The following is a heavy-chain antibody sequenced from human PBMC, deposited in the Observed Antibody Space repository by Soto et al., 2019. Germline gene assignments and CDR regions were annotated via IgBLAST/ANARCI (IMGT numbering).Heavy chain of an antibody. J-gene: IGHJ4*02. D-gene: IGHD4-17*01. CDR1: GFTFTSYW. Sequence: PWGSLRLSCVASGFTFTSYWMSWFRQAPGKGLEWVANVKQDGSVTYYVDSVRGRFIISRDNAKNSVYLQMSSLTAEDTAVYYCASQRDLGDYDYWGQGILVTVSS. CDR3: ASQRDLGDYDY. CDR2: VKQDGSVT. V-gene: IGHV3-7*01.